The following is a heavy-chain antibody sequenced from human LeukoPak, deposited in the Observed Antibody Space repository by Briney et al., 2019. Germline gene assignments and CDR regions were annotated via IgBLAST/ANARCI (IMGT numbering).Heavy chain of an antibody. J-gene: IGHJ4*02. V-gene: IGHV4-39*01. D-gene: IGHD2-21*02. Sequence: PSETLSLTCTVSGVYISSSNSYWGWIRQPPGKGLEWIGSIYYSGNTYYNASLKSQVSISIDTSKNQFSLKLTSVTAADTAVYYCARSPRRVTATIYFDYWGQGTLVTASS. CDR3: ARSPRRVTATIYFDY. CDR2: IYYSGNT. CDR1: GVYISSSNSY.